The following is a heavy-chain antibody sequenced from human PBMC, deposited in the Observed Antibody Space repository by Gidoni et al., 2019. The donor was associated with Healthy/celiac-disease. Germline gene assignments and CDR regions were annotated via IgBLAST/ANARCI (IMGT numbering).Heavy chain of an antibody. J-gene: IGHJ4*02. CDR3: ARGVVVAANFDY. CDR2: IYYRGST. Sequence: QVQLQESGPGLVKPSETLSLTCTVSGGSVSSGSYDWSWIRQPPGKGLEWIGYIYYRGSTNYNPSLKSRVTISVDTSKNQFSLKLSSVTAADTAVYYCARGVVVAANFDYWGQGTLVTVSS. D-gene: IGHD2-15*01. V-gene: IGHV4-61*01. CDR1: GGSVSSGSYD.